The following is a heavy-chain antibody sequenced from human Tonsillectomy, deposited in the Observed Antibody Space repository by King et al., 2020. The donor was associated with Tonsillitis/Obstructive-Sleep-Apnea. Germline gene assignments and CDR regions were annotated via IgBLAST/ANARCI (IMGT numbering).Heavy chain of an antibody. D-gene: IGHD2-15*01. CDR2: ISGSGGST. Sequence: VQLVESGGGLVQPGGSLRLSCAASGFTFSSYVMRWVRQAPGKGLEWVSGISGSGGSTHYADSVKGRFTISRDNSKNTLYLQMNSLRAEDTAVYYCAKEGGYCSGASCYTGFYFDYWGQGTRLPVPS. CDR3: AKEGGYCSGASCYTGFYFDY. CDR1: GFTFSSYV. V-gene: IGHV3-23*04. J-gene: IGHJ4*02.